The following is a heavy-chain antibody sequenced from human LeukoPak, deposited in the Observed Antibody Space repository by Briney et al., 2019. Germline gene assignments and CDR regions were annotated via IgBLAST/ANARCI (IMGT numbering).Heavy chain of an antibody. CDR3: ARVWGDILTGRYFDY. D-gene: IGHD3-9*01. CDR1: GFIFSTYG. Sequence: GGSLRLSCAASGFIFSTYGMHWVRQAPGRGLEWVAFIGSDGSNKYYADFVKGRFTISRDNSKNTLYLQMDSLRAEDTAVYYCARVWGDILTGRYFDYWGQGTLVTVSS. CDR2: IGSDGSNK. J-gene: IGHJ4*02. V-gene: IGHV3-30*02.